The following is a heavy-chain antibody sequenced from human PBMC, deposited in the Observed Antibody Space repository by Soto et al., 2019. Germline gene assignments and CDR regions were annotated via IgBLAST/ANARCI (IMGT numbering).Heavy chain of an antibody. CDR1: GGSFGDYY. J-gene: IGHJ6*02. V-gene: IGHV4-34*01. Sequence: SETLSLTCAVYGGSFGDYYWSWVRQPPGKGLAWIGDINPSGSTNYNPSLKGRVTLSIDTSKNQFSLKLTSVTAADTAVYYCARGGGIVGAVNYHGLDVWGQGTTVTVSS. D-gene: IGHD1-26*01. CDR3: ARGGGIVGAVNYHGLDV. CDR2: INPSGST.